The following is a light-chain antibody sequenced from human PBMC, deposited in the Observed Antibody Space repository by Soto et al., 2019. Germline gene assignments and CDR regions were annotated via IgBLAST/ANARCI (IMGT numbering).Light chain of an antibody. CDR1: HSVSSSY. CDR2: GAF. J-gene: IGKJ3*01. CDR3: QQYGSSVT. Sequence: EIVLTQSPGTLSLSPGERATLSCRASHSVSSSYLAWYQQKPGQAPRLLIYGAFSRATGIPDRFSGSGSGTDFTLTISRLDAEDFAVYYCQQYGSSVTFGPGTKVDIK. V-gene: IGKV3-20*01.